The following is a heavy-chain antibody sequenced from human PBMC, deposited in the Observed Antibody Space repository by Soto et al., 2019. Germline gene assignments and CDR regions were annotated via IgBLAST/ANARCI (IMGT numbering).Heavy chain of an antibody. CDR3: ASGDFSHFEY. J-gene: IGHJ4*02. Sequence: SETLSLTCAVSGGSITSSNWWSWVRQPPGKGLVWLGQISHSGSTDYNPSLKSRVSISVDKSKNRLSLKLSSVTAADTALYYCASGDFSHFEYLGQGTQVTVSS. CDR1: GGSITSSNW. V-gene: IGHV4-4*02. D-gene: IGHD4-17*01. CDR2: ISHSGST.